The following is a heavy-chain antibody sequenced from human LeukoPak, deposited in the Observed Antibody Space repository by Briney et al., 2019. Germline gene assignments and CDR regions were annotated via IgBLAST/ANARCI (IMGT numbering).Heavy chain of an antibody. V-gene: IGHV3-74*01. CDR1: GFTFSSYW. CDR2: IHSDGTST. CDR3: ARGRSITLLRGVAMSDGFDI. D-gene: IGHD3-10*01. Sequence: TGGSLRLSCAASGFTFSSYWMHWVRQVPGKGLVWVSRIHSDGTSTSHADSVKGRFTISRDNAKNLLFLQMNGLRAEDTALYYCARGRSITLLRGVAMSDGFDIWGQGAMVAVSS. J-gene: IGHJ3*02.